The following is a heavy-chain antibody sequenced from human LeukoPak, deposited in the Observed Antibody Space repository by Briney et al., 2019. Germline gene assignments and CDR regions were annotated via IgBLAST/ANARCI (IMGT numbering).Heavy chain of an antibody. CDR3: AKVGGYGYAHHGMDV. D-gene: IGHD5-12*01. J-gene: IGHJ6*02. CDR2: ISYDGSNK. CDR1: GFTFSSYA. V-gene: IGHV3-30*01. Sequence: GGSLRLSCAASGFTFSSYAMHWVRQAPGKGLEWVAVISYDGSNKYYADSVKGRFATSRDNSKNTLYLQMNSLRAEDTAVYYCAKVGGYGYAHHGMDVWGQGTTVTVSS.